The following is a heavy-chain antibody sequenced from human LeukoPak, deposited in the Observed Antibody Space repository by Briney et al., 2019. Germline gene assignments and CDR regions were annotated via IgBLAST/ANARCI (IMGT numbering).Heavy chain of an antibody. D-gene: IGHD2-15*01. CDR2: ISGSGRGCST. CDR1: GFTFSSYA. CDR3: AKSGLNRLDY. J-gene: IGHJ4*02. V-gene: IGHV3-23*01. Sequence: PGGSLRLSCAASGFTFSSYAMSWLRQAPGKALEWVSNISGSGRGCSTYYADSVKGRFTISRDNSKNTLYLQMNSLRAEDTAVYYCAKSGLNRLDYWGQGTLVTVSS.